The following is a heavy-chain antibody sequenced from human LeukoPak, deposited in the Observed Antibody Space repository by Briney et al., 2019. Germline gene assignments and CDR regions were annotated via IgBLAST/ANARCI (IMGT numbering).Heavy chain of an antibody. CDR1: GGSISSSSYY. J-gene: IGHJ4*02. CDR2: IYYSGST. CDR3: ARGNTALGY. D-gene: IGHD2-2*02. V-gene: IGHV4-61*05. Sequence: KPSETLSLTCTVSGGSISSSSYYWGWIRQPPGKGLEWIGYIYYSGSTNYNPSLKSRVTISVDTSKNQFSLKLSSVTTADTAVYYCARGNTALGYWGQGTLVTVSS.